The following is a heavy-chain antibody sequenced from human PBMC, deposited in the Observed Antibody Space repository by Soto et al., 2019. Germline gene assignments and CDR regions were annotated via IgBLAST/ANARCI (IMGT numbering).Heavy chain of an antibody. V-gene: IGHV1-18*01. D-gene: IGHD5-18*01. CDR1: GYTFTNYG. CDR2: INAYNGNT. J-gene: IGHJ4*02. Sequence: QVRLVQSGAEVKKPGASVKVSCKASGYTFTNYGISWVRQAPGQGLEWMGWINAYNGNTKYAQKLQGRVTMTTDTSTSTAYMELRRLRSDDTAVYYCARDQAMAQFDYWGQGTLVTVSS. CDR3: ARDQAMAQFDY.